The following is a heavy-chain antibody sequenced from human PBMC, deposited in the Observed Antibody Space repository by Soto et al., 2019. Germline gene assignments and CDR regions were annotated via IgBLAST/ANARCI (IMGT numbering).Heavy chain of an antibody. Sequence: KPSETLSLTCTVSGGSISSYYWSWIRQPPGKGLEWIGYIYYSGSTNYNPSLKSRVTISVDTSKNQFSLKPSSVTAADTAVYYCAREGEEMATIFDYWGQGTLVTVSS. J-gene: IGHJ4*02. CDR1: GGSISSYY. V-gene: IGHV4-59*01. CDR2: IYYSGST. CDR3: AREGEEMATIFDY. D-gene: IGHD5-12*01.